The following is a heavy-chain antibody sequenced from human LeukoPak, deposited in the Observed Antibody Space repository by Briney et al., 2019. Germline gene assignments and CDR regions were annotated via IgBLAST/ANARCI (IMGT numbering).Heavy chain of an antibody. CDR3: ARAQYCSGGSCYSGYYYYYMDV. V-gene: IGHV4-59*01. CDR2: IYYSGST. CDR1: CGSISSYY. Sequence: PSETLSLTCTVSCGSISSYYWSWIRQPPGKGLEWIGYIYYSGSTNYNPSLKSRVTISVDTSKNQFSLKLSSVTAADTAVYYCARAQYCSGGSCYSGYYYYYMDVWGKGTTVTVSS. D-gene: IGHD2-15*01. J-gene: IGHJ6*03.